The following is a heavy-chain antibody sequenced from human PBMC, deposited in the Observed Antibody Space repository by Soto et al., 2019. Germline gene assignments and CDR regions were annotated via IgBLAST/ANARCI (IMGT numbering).Heavy chain of an antibody. V-gene: IGHV3-64D*06. CDR2: ISSNGGST. D-gene: IGHD3-22*01. J-gene: IGHJ5*02. Sequence: PGGSLRLSCSASGFTFSSDGMHWVRQAPGKGLEYVSAISSNGGSTYYADSVKGRFTISRDNSKNTLYLQMSSLRAEDTAVYYCVKEGYYYDSSGYYYGWFDPWGQGTLVTVSS. CDR3: VKEGYYYDSSGYYYGWFDP. CDR1: GFTFSSDG.